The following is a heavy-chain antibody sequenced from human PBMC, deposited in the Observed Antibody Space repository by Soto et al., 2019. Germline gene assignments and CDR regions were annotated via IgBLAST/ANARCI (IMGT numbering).Heavy chain of an antibody. CDR1: GYSFTSYW. V-gene: IGHV5-51*01. CDR2: IYPGDSDT. J-gene: IGHJ4*02. Sequence: GESLKISCKGSGYSFTSYWIGWVRQMPGKGLEWMGIIYPGDSDTRYSPSFQGQVTISADKSISTAYLQWSSLKASDTAMYYCARHPPFYSSSSYYYFDYWGQGTLVTVSS. CDR3: ARHPPFYSSSSYYYFDY. D-gene: IGHD6-6*01.